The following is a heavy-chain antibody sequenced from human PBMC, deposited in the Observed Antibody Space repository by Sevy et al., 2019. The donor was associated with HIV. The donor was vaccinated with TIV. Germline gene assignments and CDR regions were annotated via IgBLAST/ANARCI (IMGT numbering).Heavy chain of an antibody. D-gene: IGHD6-19*01. CDR3: AKEELSGFY. V-gene: IGHV3-23*01. CDR1: EFIFISYA. Sequence: GGSLRLSCVASEFIFISYAMSWVRQAPGKGLEWVSSISGSGGSTYYADSVKGRFTVSRDNSKNMLYLQMNSLRAEDTAVYYCAKEELSGFYWGQGTLVTVSS. J-gene: IGHJ4*02. CDR2: ISGSGGST.